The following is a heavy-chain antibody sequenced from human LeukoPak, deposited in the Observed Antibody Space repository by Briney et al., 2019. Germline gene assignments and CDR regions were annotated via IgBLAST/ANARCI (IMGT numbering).Heavy chain of an antibody. V-gene: IGHV3-15*01. Sequence: GGSLRLSCAASGFTFSNAWMSWVRQAPGKGLEWVGRIKSKTDGGTTDYAAPVKGRFTISRDDSKNTLYLQMNSLKTEDTAVYYCTTPLQYYHDSSGYYYVSTLDYWGQGTLVTVSS. CDR3: TTPLQYYHDSSGYYYVSTLDY. J-gene: IGHJ4*02. CDR2: IKSKTDGGTT. D-gene: IGHD3-22*01. CDR1: GFTFSNAW.